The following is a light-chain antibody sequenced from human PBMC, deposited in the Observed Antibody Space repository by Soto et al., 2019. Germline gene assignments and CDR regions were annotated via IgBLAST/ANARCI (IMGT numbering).Light chain of an antibody. CDR2: DVR. V-gene: IGLV2-11*01. CDR3: SSHAGSYRGV. Sequence: QSVLTQPRSVSGSPGQSVTISCTGTSSDVGGYNYVSWYQQHPGKAPQLIIYDVRKRPSGVPDRFSGSKSGNTASLTISGLQADDEAEYYCSSHAGSYRGVFGGGTKVTGL. J-gene: IGLJ2*01. CDR1: SSDVGGYNY.